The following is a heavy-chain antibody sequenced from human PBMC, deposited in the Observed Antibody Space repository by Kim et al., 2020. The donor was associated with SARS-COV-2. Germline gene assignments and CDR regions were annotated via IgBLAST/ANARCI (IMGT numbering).Heavy chain of an antibody. CDR1: GGTFSSYA. V-gene: IGHV1-69*13. J-gene: IGHJ4*02. CDR2: IIPIFGTA. Sequence: SVKVSCKASGGTFSSYAISWVRQAPGQGLEWMGGIIPIFGTANYAQKFQGRVTITADESTSTAYMELSSLRSEDTAVYYCASYPLVSSGSPLSDYWGQGTLVTVSS. D-gene: IGHD6-25*01. CDR3: ASYPLVSSGSPLSDY.